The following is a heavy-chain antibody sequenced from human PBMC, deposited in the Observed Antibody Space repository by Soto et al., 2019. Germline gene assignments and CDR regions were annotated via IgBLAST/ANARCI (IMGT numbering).Heavy chain of an antibody. CDR3: AGLADFDY. CDR2: ISSSSTI. V-gene: IGHV3-48*01. CDR1: GFTFSSYS. Sequence: EVQLVESGGGLVQPGGSLRLSCAASGFTFSSYSMNWVRQAPGKGLEWVSYISSSSTIYYADSVKGRFTISRDNAKNSLYLQMNSLRAEDTAVYYCAGLADFDYWGQGTLVTVSS. J-gene: IGHJ4*02.